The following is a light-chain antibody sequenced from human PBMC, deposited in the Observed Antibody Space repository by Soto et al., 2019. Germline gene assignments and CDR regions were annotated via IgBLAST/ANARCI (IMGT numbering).Light chain of an antibody. J-gene: IGKJ1*01. CDR2: RAS. V-gene: IGKV3-15*01. CDR3: LQYNNFWE. CDR1: QNIYSN. Sequence: IMMTQSPASLSVSPGERATLSCRASQNIYSNIAWYQQRPGQAPRLLIYRASTRATGVPARFSGSGSGTEFTLTISSLQSEDFAVYSCLQYNNFWEFGKGTK.